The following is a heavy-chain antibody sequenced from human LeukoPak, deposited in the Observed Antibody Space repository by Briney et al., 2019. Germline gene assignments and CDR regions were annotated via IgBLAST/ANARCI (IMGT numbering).Heavy chain of an antibody. J-gene: IGHJ4*02. CDR2: IYHSGST. CDR3: ARAKIRGVFFDY. Sequence: SETLSLTCAVSGGSISSSSWWSWVRQPPGKGLEWIGEIYHSGSTNYNPSLKRRVTISVDTSKNQFSLKLSSVTAADTAVYYCARAKIRGVFFDYWGQGTLVTVSS. V-gene: IGHV4-4*02. D-gene: IGHD3-10*01. CDR1: GGSISSSSW.